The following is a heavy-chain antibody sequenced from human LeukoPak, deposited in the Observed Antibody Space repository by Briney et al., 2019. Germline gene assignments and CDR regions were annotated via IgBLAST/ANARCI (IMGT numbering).Heavy chain of an antibody. D-gene: IGHD3-16*02. Sequence: GGSLRLSCAASGFTFSSYSMNWVRQAPGKGLEWVSSISSSSSYIYYADSVKGRFTISRDNAKNSLYLQMNSLTAEDTAVFYCAKDGVILAPGVYWYMDVWGRGTTVTVSS. J-gene: IGHJ6*03. CDR2: ISSSSSYI. V-gene: IGHV3-21*01. CDR3: AKDGVILAPGVYWYMDV. CDR1: GFTFSSYS.